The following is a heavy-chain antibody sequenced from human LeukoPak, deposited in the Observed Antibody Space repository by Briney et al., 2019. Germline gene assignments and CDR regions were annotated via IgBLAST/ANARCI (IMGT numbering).Heavy chain of an antibody. D-gene: IGHD4-23*01. V-gene: IGHV1-46*01. Sequence: ASVKVSCKASGYTFTSYYMHWVRQAPGQGLEWMGIINPSGGSTSYAQKFQGRVTMTRDTSTSTVYMELSSLRSEDTAVYYCARDEVEDYGGNSAFGWFDPWGQGTLVTVSS. CDR3: ARDEVEDYGGNSAFGWFDP. CDR2: INPSGGST. J-gene: IGHJ5*02. CDR1: GYTFTSYY.